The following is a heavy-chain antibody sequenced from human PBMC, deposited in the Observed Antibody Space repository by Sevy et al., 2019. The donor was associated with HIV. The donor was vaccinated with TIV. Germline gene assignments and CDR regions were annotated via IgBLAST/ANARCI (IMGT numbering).Heavy chain of an antibody. CDR1: EYTFTGYY. CDR3: ASRFCGGAKCCEDYYFALDV. CDR2: INPDTGVT. Sequence: ASVKVSCKASEYTFTGYYIHWVRQAPGQGLEWMGCINPDTGVTSYVQKLQGRVSMTMDTSISTAYMELRRLSPDDTAEYFCASRFCGGAKCCEDYYFALDVWGQGTTVTVSS. V-gene: IGHV1-2*02. J-gene: IGHJ6*02. D-gene: IGHD3-3*01.